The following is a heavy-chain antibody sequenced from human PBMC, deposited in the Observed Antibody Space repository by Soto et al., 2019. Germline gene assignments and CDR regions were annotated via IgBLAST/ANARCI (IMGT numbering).Heavy chain of an antibody. CDR1: GGSISSSSYY. J-gene: IGHJ5*02. CDR3: ATTGSLRFLEWSPGDP. CDR2: IYYSGST. V-gene: IGHV4-39*01. Sequence: SETLSLTCTVSGGSISSSSYYWGWIRQPPGKGLEWIGSIYYSGSTYYNPSLKSRVTISVDTSKNQFSLKLSSVTAADTAVYYCATTGSLRFLEWSPGDPWGQGTLVTVSS. D-gene: IGHD3-3*01.